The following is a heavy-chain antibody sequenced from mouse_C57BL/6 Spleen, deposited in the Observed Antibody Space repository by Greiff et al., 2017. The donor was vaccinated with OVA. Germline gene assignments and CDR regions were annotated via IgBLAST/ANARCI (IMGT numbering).Heavy chain of an antibody. V-gene: IGHV5-6*01. J-gene: IGHJ3*01. D-gene: IGHD2-4*01. Sequence: EVHLVESGGDLVKPGGSLKLSCAASGFTFGSYGMSWVRQTPYKRLEWVATISSGGSYTYYPDSVKGRFTISRDNAKNTLYLQMSRLKSEDTAMDYCARRGSDYDGFAYWGQGTLVTVSA. CDR1: GFTFGSYG. CDR3: ARRGSDYDGFAY. CDR2: ISSGGSYT.